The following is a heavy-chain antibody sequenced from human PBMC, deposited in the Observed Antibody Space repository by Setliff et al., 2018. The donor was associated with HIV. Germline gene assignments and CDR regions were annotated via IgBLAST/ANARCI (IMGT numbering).Heavy chain of an antibody. CDR1: GGSFSSYH. V-gene: IGHV4-4*07. J-gene: IGHJ4*02. CDR2: IFASGST. Sequence: PSETLSLTCTVSGGSFSSYHWSWIRHPAGKGLEWIGHIFASGSTKYNPSLESRGTMSVDTSRTQFSLKLRSVTAADTAVYYCARDGEYFDQWGQGVMVTVSS. CDR3: ARDGEYFDQ.